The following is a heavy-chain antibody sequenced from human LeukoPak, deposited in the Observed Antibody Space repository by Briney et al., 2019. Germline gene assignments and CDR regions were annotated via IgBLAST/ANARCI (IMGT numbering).Heavy chain of an antibody. J-gene: IGHJ3*02. D-gene: IGHD3-22*01. CDR2: IYTSGST. CDR1: GGSISSGSYY. CDR3: ARVPYDSSGYYYAAAFDI. Sequence: SETLSLTCTVSGGSISSGSYYWSWIRQPAGKGLEWIGRIYTSGSTNYNPSLKSRVTISVDTSKNQFSLKLSSVTAADTAVYYCARVPYDSSGYYYAAAFDIWGQGTMVTVSS. V-gene: IGHV4-61*02.